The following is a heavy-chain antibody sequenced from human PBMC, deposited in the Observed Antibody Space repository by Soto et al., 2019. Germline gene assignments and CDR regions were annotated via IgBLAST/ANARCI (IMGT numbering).Heavy chain of an antibody. Sequence: PGGSLRLSCAASGFTFSSYSMNWVRQAPGKGLEWVSSISSSSSYIYYADSVKGRFTISRDNAKNSLYLQMNSLRAEDTAVYYCARDARVIDYDYIWGSYAHDAFDIWGQGTMVTVSS. V-gene: IGHV3-21*01. CDR3: ARDARVIDYDYIWGSYAHDAFDI. D-gene: IGHD3-16*01. CDR2: ISSSSSYI. CDR1: GFTFSSYS. J-gene: IGHJ3*02.